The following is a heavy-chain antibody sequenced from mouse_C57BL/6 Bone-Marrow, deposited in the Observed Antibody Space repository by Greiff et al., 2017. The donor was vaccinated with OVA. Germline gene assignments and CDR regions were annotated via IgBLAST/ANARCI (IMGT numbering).Heavy chain of an antibody. CDR1: GYSITSGYY. CDR3: ARDGDYGNYSFYAMDY. J-gene: IGHJ4*01. CDR2: ISYDGSN. V-gene: IGHV3-6*01. D-gene: IGHD2-1*01. Sequence: ESGPGLVKPSQSLSLTCSVTGYSITSGYYWNWIRQFPGTNLEWMGYISYDGSNNYNPYLKNRIAITRDTSKNQFFLKVNSVTTEDTATYYCARDGDYGNYSFYAMDYWGQGTSVTVSS.